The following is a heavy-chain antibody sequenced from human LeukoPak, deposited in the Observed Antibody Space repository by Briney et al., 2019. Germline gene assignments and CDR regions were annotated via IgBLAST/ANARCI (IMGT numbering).Heavy chain of an antibody. D-gene: IGHD1-26*01. V-gene: IGHV3-33*01. J-gene: IGHJ6*02. CDR3: ARGVGATGQYGMGV. Sequence: PGGSLRLSCEASGFTFSAHGMHWVRQAPGKGLEWVAVTWYDGSYKYYADSVKGRFTMSRDNSKKTLYLQMNSVRAEDTAVYYCARGVGATGQYGMGVWGQGTTVTVSS. CDR1: GFTFSAHG. CDR2: TWYDGSYK.